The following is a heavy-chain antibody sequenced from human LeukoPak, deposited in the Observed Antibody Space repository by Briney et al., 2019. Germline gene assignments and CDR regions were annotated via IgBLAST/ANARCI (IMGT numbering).Heavy chain of an antibody. CDR3: TSDPEYCGGDCYSFDY. CDR2: IRSKAYGVTT. V-gene: IGHV3-49*04. J-gene: IGHJ4*02. Sequence: PGGSLRLSCTASGFTFGDYAMSWVRQAPGKGLEWVGFIRSKAYGVTTEYAASVKGRFTISRDDSKSIAYLQMNSLKTEDTAVYYCTSDPEYCGGDCYSFDYWGQGTLVTVSS. D-gene: IGHD2-21*01. CDR1: GFTFGDYA.